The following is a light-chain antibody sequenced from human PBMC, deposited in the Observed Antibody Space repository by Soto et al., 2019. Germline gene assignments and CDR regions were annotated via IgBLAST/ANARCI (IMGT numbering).Light chain of an antibody. CDR2: EVT. CDR3: SSDTTSSTLV. J-gene: IGLJ1*01. Sequence: QSVLTQPASVSGSPGQSITISCTGTSSDVGGYNFVSWFQQHPGKAPKLMIFEVTSRPSGVSNRFSGSKSGNTASLPISGLQPEDEADYYCSSDTTSSTLVFGTGTKVTVL. CDR1: SSDVGGYNF. V-gene: IGLV2-14*03.